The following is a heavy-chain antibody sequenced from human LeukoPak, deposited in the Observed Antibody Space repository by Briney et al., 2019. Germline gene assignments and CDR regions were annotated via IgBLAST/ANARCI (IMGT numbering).Heavy chain of an antibody. CDR3: ARDSSVVAATTTNLYYYYGMDV. CDR1: GGSFSGYY. CDR2: IYTSGST. J-gene: IGHJ6*02. Sequence: PSETLSLTCAVYGGSFSGYYWSWIRQPAGKGLEWIGRIYTSGSTNYNPSLKSRVTMSVDTSKNQFSLKLSSVTAADTAVYYCARDSSVVAATTTNLYYYYGMDVWGQGTTVTVSS. D-gene: IGHD2-15*01. V-gene: IGHV4-4*07.